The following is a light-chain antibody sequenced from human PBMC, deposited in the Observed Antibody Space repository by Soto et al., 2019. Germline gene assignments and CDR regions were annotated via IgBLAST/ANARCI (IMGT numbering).Light chain of an antibody. V-gene: IGKV1-5*03. Sequence: DIQMTQSPSTLSASVGDRVTITCRASQSTSSYLAWYQQKPGKAPKLLIYQASSLENGVPSRFSGSGSGTEFTLTISSLQPDDFATYYCQQYNSYSTFGQGTKVDI. CDR1: QSTSSY. CDR2: QAS. J-gene: IGKJ1*01. CDR3: QQYNSYST.